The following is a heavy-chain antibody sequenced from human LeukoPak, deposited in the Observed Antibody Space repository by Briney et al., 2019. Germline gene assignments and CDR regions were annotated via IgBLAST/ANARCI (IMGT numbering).Heavy chain of an antibody. D-gene: IGHD4/OR15-4a*01. CDR2: ISGNGDST. V-gene: IGHV3-23*01. Sequence: PGESLSLSCATSGFTFSNYAMSWVRQAPGKGLEGGSGISGNGDSTYYATAVKGRFTIARDNSKSTLYLQMNGLRAADTAVYYCATPTRDHIWWYLNYWGQGALVTVSS. CDR1: GFTFSNYA. J-gene: IGHJ4*02. CDR3: ATPTRDHIWWYLNY.